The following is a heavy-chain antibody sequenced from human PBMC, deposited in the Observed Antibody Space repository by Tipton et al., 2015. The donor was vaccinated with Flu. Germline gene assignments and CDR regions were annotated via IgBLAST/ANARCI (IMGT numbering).Heavy chain of an antibody. Sequence: LRLSCSVSGGSIESVSYYWTWIRQSPGKGLEWIGEINQSGRPNYNPSLKNRVTISVDTSKNQFSLSLTSVTAADTAMYYCARGSWEVRFDPWGQGTLVTVTS. J-gene: IGHJ5*02. D-gene: IGHD1-26*01. V-gene: IGHV4-34*01. CDR2: INQSGRP. CDR3: ARGSWEVRFDP. CDR1: GGSIESVSYY.